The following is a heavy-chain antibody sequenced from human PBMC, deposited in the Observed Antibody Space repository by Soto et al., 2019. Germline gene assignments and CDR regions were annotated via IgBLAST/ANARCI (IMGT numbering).Heavy chain of an antibody. D-gene: IGHD3-10*01. Sequence: QVRLVESGGGVVQPGRSLRLSCAASGFTFSSYAMHWVRQAPGKGLEWVAIISYDGSKKYFADSVKGRFTISRDNSKNTLYLQMNSLRGEDTAVRRCARGGRYYGSGTASKDWGQGIQVTVSS. CDR1: GFTFSSYA. J-gene: IGHJ4*02. CDR2: ISYDGSKK. V-gene: IGHV3-30*04. CDR3: ARGGRYYGSGTASKD.